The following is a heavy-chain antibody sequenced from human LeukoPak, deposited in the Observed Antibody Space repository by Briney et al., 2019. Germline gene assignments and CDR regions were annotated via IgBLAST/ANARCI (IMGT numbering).Heavy chain of an antibody. CDR1: GYTFTSYG. V-gene: IGHV1-18*01. J-gene: IGHJ4*02. CDR3: ARVLEYYSDSSGYPDY. D-gene: IGHD3-22*01. Sequence: ASVKVSCKASGYTFTSYGISWVRQAPGQGLEWMGWISAYNGNTNYAQKLQGRVTMTTDTSTSTAYMELRSLRSDDTAVYYCARVLEYYSDSSGYPDYWGQGTLVTVSS. CDR2: ISAYNGNT.